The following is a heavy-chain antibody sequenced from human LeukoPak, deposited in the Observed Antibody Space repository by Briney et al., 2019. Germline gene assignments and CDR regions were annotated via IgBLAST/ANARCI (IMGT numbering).Heavy chain of an antibody. CDR2: INPKSGAT. CDR1: GYTFTGYD. CDR3: ASSGYCSSTSCYDY. J-gene: IGHJ4*02. V-gene: IGHV1-2*02. Sequence: GASVKVSCRASGYTFTGYDMYWVRQAPGQGLEWVGWINPKSGATDYAQKFQGRITMTRDTSISTAYMELSRLKSDDTAVYYCASSGYCSSTSCYDYWGQGTLVTVSS. D-gene: IGHD2-2*01.